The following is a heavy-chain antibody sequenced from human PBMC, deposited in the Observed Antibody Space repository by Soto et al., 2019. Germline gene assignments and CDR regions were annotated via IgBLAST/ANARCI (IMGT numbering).Heavy chain of an antibody. J-gene: IGHJ6*02. Sequence: PGGSLRLSCAASGFIFSSYAMHWVRQAPGKGLEWVAVISYDGSNKYYADSVKGRFTISRDNSKNLLFLQMFFLRAEDTAVYYCAREISYVSGGHLYYGMDVLGQGTAVTVSS. D-gene: IGHD3-16*01. CDR2: ISYDGSNK. CDR3: AREISYVSGGHLYYGMDV. CDR1: GFIFSSYA. V-gene: IGHV3-30-3*01.